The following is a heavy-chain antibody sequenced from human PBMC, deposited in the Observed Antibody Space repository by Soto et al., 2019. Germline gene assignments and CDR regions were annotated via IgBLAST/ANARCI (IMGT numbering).Heavy chain of an antibody. J-gene: IGHJ5*02. CDR1: GGSISSSNW. V-gene: IGHV4-4*02. Sequence: SETLSLTCAVSGGSISSSNWWSWVRQPPGKGLEWIGEIYHSGSTNYDPSLKSRVTISVDKSKNQFSLKLSSVTAADTAVYYCARERPDGSRLDPWGQGTLVTVSS. CDR2: IYHSGST. CDR3: ARERPDGSRLDP. D-gene: IGHD6-13*01.